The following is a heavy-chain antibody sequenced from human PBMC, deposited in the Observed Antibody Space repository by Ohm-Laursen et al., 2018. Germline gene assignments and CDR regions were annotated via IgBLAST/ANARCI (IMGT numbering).Heavy chain of an antibody. Sequence: SLRLSCTASGFTFSSYWMHWVRHAPGKGLVWVSRINGYGSTTNYADSVKGQFTISRDNAKNTLYLQMNGLRDEDTAVYYCARGWFDPWGQGTLVTVSS. CDR1: GFTFSSYW. V-gene: IGHV3-74*01. J-gene: IGHJ5*02. CDR3: ARGWFDP. CDR2: INGYGSTT.